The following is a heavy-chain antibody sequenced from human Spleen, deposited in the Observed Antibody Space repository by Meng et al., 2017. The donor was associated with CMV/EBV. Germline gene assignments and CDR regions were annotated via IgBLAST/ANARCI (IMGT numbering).Heavy chain of an antibody. CDR3: ARASGGGANLNNWYFDL. Sequence: SETLSLTCTVSGDSFSSATYYWTWIRQPPGKGLEWIGYIYYSGSTNYNPSLKSRVTISVDTSKNQFSLKLRSVTAADTAVYYCARASGGGANLNNWYFDLWGRGTLVTVSS. V-gene: IGHV4-61*01. D-gene: IGHD3-16*01. J-gene: IGHJ2*01. CDR2: IYYSGST. CDR1: GDSFSSATYY.